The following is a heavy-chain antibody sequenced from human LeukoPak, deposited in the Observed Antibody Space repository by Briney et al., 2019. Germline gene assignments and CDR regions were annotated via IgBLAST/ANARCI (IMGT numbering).Heavy chain of an antibody. D-gene: IGHD2-15*01. J-gene: IGHJ6*02. CDR3: ARGYCSGGSCSTNYYYYGMDV. CDR2: INHSGST. V-gene: IGHV4-34*01. CDR1: GGSFSGYY. Sequence: SETLSLTCAVYGGSFSGYYWSWIRQPPGKGLEWIGEINHSGSTNYNPSLKSRVTISVDTSKNQFSLKLSSVTAADTAVYYCARGYCSGGSCSTNYYYYGMDVWGQGTTVTVSS.